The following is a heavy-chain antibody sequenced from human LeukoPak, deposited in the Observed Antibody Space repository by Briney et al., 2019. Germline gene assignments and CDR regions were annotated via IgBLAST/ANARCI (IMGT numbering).Heavy chain of an antibody. D-gene: IGHD5-24*01. CDR3: AKGGQSWLPYFDY. Sequence: GRSLRLSCAASGFTFSSYGMHWVRQAPGKGLEWVAVIWYDGSNKYYADSVKGRFTISRDNSKNTLYLQRNSLRAEDTAVYYCAKGGQSWLPYFDYWGQGTLVTVPS. CDR1: GFTFSSYG. V-gene: IGHV3-33*06. J-gene: IGHJ4*02. CDR2: IWYDGSNK.